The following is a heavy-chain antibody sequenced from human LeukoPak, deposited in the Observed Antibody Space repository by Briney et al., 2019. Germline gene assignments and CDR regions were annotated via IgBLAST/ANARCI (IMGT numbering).Heavy chain of an antibody. D-gene: IGHD3-3*01. CDR3: AREEYYDFWSGRAFDI. V-gene: IGHV3-21*01. CDR2: ISSSSSYI. J-gene: IGHJ3*02. CDR1: GFTFSSYA. Sequence: GSLRLSCAASGFTFSSYAMSWVRQAPGKGLEWVSSISSSSSYIYYADSVKGRFTISRDNAKNSLYLQMNSLRAEDTAVYYCAREEYYDFWSGRAFDIWGQGTMVTVSS.